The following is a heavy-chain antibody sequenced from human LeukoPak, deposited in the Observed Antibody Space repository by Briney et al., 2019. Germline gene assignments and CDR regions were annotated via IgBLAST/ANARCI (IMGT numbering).Heavy chain of an antibody. CDR1: GGTFSSYA. CDR2: IIPIFGTA. D-gene: IGHD2-15*01. Sequence: ASVKVSCEASGGTFSSYAISWVRQAPGQGLEWMGGIIPIFGTANYAQKFQGRVTITADESTSTAYMELSSLRSEDTAVYYCAYDCSGGSCYSDYWGQGTLVTVSS. V-gene: IGHV1-69*13. CDR3: AYDCSGGSCYSDY. J-gene: IGHJ4*02.